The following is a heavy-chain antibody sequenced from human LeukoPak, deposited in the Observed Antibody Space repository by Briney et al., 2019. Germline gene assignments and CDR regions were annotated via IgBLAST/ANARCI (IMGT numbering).Heavy chain of an antibody. CDR1: GYSISSGYY. D-gene: IGHD3-10*01. Sequence: PSETLSLTCAVSGYSISSGYYWGWIRQPPGKGPEWIGSIYHSGSTYYNPSLKSRVTISVDTSKNQFSLKLSSVTAADTAVYYCARGGSGSYYDYYFDYWGQGTLATVSS. CDR2: IYHSGST. V-gene: IGHV4-38-2*01. J-gene: IGHJ4*02. CDR3: ARGGSGSYYDYYFDY.